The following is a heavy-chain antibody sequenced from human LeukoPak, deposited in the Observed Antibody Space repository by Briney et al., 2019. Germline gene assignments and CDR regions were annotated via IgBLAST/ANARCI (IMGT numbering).Heavy chain of an antibody. CDR1: GFTFSSFA. J-gene: IGHJ4*02. D-gene: IGHD5-12*01. Sequence: GGSLRLSCAVSGFTFSSFALSWVRQAPGKGLEWVSVISGSGGTTHYADSVKGRFTISRDNSKNTLYMQMNSLRAEDTAVYYCAREVAQFDYWGQGTLVTVSS. V-gene: IGHV3-23*01. CDR2: ISGSGGTT. CDR3: AREVAQFDY.